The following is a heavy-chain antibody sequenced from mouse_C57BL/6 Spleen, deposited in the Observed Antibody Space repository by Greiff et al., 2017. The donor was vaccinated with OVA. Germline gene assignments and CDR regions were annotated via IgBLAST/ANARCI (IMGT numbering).Heavy chain of an antibody. CDR1: GYTFTDYE. D-gene: IGHD2-14*01. V-gene: IGHV1-15*01. CDR3: TRKGGDLFRFYYAMDY. Sequence: QVQLQQSGAELVRPGASVTLFCKASGYTFTDYEMHWVKQTPVHGLEWIGAIDPETGGTAYNQKFKGKAILTADKSSSTAYMELRSLTSEDSAVYYCTRKGGDLFRFYYAMDYWGQGTSVTVSS. J-gene: IGHJ4*01. CDR2: IDPETGGT.